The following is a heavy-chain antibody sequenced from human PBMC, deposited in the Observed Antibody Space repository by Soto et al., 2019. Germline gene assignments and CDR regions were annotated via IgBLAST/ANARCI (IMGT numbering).Heavy chain of an antibody. CDR1: GYTFTSYG. J-gene: IGHJ6*02. CDR2: ISAYNGNT. CDR3: ARDRNYDFWSGYYPGGYYYCGMDV. D-gene: IGHD3-3*01. Sequence: ASVKVSCKASGYTFTSYGISWVRQAPGQGLEWMGWISAYNGNTNYAQKLQGRVTMTTDTSTSTAYMELRSLRSDDTAVYYCARDRNYDFWSGYYPGGYYYCGMDVWGQGTTVTVSS. V-gene: IGHV1-18*01.